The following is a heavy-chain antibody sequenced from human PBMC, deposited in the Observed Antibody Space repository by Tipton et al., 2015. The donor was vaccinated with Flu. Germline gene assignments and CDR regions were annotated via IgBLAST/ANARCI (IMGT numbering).Heavy chain of an antibody. CDR2: TYYSGST. V-gene: IGHV4-39*01. CDR3: ASFMRSLSYYPDSSAYYFFDY. D-gene: IGHD3-22*01. CDR1: GGSFTSNTYY. Sequence: GLVKPSETLSLTCDVSGGSFTSNTYYWGWIRQSPGRGLEWIGSTYYSGSTFYNPSLQSRVTILIDTSKNQFSLKLSSVTAADTAVYYCASFMRSLSYYPDSSAYYFFDYWGQGKLVTVSS. J-gene: IGHJ4*02.